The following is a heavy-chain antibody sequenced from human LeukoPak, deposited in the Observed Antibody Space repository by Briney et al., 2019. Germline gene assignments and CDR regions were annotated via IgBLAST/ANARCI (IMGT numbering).Heavy chain of an antibody. CDR2: IYSNGVT. J-gene: IGHJ3*01. CDR1: GFTVSNNY. D-gene: IGHD4-17*01. V-gene: IGHV3-53*01. Sequence: GGSLRLSCAASGFTVSNNYMIWVRQAPGKGLEWVSLIYSNGVTNYADSVKGRFTISRDSSKNTLYLQMNSVRAEDTAVYYCAKDPNGDYVGAFDDWGQGTMVTVSS. CDR3: AKDPNGDYVGAFDD.